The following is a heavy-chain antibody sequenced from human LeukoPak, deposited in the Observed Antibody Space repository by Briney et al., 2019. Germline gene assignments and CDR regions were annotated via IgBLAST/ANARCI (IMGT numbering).Heavy chain of an antibody. Sequence: PGGSLRLSCAASRLTFSDHYMDWVRQAPGKGLEWVARIRTRAKGYTTQYAPSVRDRFSISRDDSTNSVYLQMNSLKTEDTAVYFCARVGDYYDTRGFSSDAFDIWGLGTMVTVAS. CDR3: ARVGDYYDTRGFSSDAFDI. CDR2: IRTRAKGYTT. D-gene: IGHD3-22*01. J-gene: IGHJ3*02. CDR1: RLTFSDHY. V-gene: IGHV3-72*01.